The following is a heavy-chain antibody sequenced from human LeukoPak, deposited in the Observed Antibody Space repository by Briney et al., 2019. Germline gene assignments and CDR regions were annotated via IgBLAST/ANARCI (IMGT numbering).Heavy chain of an antibody. Sequence: GGSLRLSCVASGXSFSDYYVSWIRQAPGKGLEWVSYISSSGSHTNYADSVTGRFTISRNNAKKSLHLQMNSLRAEDTAVYYCARHPDGSLSLDYWGQGTLVTVSS. J-gene: IGHJ4*02. CDR2: ISSSGSHT. D-gene: IGHD1-26*01. CDR3: ARHPDGSLSLDY. CDR1: GXSFSDYY. V-gene: IGHV3-11*03.